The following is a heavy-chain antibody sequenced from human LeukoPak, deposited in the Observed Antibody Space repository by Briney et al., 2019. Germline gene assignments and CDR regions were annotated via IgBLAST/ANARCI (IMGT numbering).Heavy chain of an antibody. CDR2: INTNTGNP. CDR3: ARVVVLPREYNWFDP. D-gene: IGHD2-8*02. CDR1: GYTFTSYA. J-gene: IGHJ5*02. Sequence: GASVKVSCKASGYTFTSYAMNWVRQAPGQGLEWMGWINTNTGNPTYAQGFTGRFVFSLDTSVSTAYLQISSLKAEDTAVYYCARVVVLPREYNWFDPWGQGTLVTVSP. V-gene: IGHV7-4-1*02.